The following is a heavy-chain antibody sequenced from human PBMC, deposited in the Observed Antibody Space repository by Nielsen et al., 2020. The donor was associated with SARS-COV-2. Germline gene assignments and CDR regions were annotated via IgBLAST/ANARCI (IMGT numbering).Heavy chain of an antibody. D-gene: IGHD3-10*01. CDR2: ISYDGSNK. CDR3: AKGITMVRGAIGYYYYGMDV. V-gene: IGHV3-30*04. Sequence: WIRQPPGKGLEWVAVISYDGSNKYYADSVKGRFTISRDNSKNSLYLQMNSLRTEDTALYYCAKGITMVRGAIGYYYYGMDVWGQGTTVTVSS. J-gene: IGHJ6*02.